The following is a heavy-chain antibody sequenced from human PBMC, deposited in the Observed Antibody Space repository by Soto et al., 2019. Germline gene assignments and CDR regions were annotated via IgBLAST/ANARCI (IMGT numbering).Heavy chain of an antibody. J-gene: IGHJ3*02. CDR1: GGTFSSYA. Sequence: SVKVSCKASGGTFSSYAISCVRQPPGQGLEWIGGIIPILGTANSAQKFQGRVTITTDEATSTAYMELSSLRSEDTAVYYCARSDDYDDSSGSTLAFDSWGQGTMVT. CDR3: ARSDDYDDSSGSTLAFDS. V-gene: IGHV1-69*05. D-gene: IGHD3-22*01. CDR2: IIPILGTA.